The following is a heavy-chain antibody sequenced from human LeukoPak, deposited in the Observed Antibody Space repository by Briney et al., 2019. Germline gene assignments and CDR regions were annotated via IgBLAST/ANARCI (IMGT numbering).Heavy chain of an antibody. D-gene: IGHD3-22*01. CDR1: GYTFTSYG. Sequence: ASVKVSCKASGYTFTSYGISWVRQAPGQGLEWMAWINTNTGSPTYAQGFTGRFVFSLDTSVNTANLQISSLKAEDTAVYYCARVYYNGHSGYPNWFDPWGQGTLVTVSS. CDR2: INTNTGSP. CDR3: ARVYYNGHSGYPNWFDP. J-gene: IGHJ5*02. V-gene: IGHV7-4-1*02.